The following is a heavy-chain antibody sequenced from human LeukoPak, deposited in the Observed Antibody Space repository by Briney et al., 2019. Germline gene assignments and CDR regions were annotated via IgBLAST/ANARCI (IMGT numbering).Heavy chain of an antibody. V-gene: IGHV3-64D*06. CDR2: IGGDDVTA. D-gene: IGHD1-26*01. J-gene: IGHJ4*02. CDR1: GFSFGTLA. Sequence: GGSLRLSCSASGFSFGTLAMHWVRQAPGKGLEYLAVIGGDDVTAYFADSVKGRFNVSRDISTNTLYLQMTNVRPEDTAVYYCVRDLWGFDYWGQGTLVTVSS. CDR3: VRDLWGFDY.